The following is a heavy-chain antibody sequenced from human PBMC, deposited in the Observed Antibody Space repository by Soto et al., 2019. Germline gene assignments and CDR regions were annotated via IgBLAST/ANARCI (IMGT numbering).Heavy chain of an antibody. CDR2: ISYDGSNK. CDR3: AKGAWLDY. V-gene: IGHV3-30*18. Sequence: PGGSLRLSCAASGFTFSNYGMHWVRQAPGKGLEWVAVISYDGSNKYYADSVKGRFTVSRDNSKNTLYLQMNSLRTEDTAVYYCAKGAWLDYWGQGXMVTVSS. CDR1: GFTFSNYG. J-gene: IGHJ4*02. D-gene: IGHD3-16*01.